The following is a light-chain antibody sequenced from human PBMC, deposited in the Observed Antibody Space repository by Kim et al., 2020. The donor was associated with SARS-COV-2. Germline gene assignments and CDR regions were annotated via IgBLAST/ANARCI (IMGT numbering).Light chain of an antibody. CDR3: QAWDSSTVV. Sequence: SYELTQPPSVSVSPGQTASITCSGDKLGDKYACWYQQKPGQSPVLVIYQDSKRPSGMPERFSGSNSGNTATLTISGTQAMDEADYYCQAWDSSTVVFGGGTQLTVL. J-gene: IGLJ2*01. V-gene: IGLV3-1*01. CDR2: QDS. CDR1: KLGDKY.